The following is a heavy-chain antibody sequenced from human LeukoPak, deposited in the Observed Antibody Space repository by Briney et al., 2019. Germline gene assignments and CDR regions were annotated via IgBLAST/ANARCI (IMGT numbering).Heavy chain of an antibody. CDR3: ARLNNRRDILTGYADY. CDR1: GYTFTGYY. CDR2: INPNSGGT. Sequence: ASVKVSCKASGYTFTGYYMHWVRQAPGQGLEWMGWINPNSGGTNYAQKFQGRVTMTRDTSISTAYMELSRLRSDDTAVYYCARLNNRRDILTGYADYWGQGTLVTVSS. J-gene: IGHJ4*02. D-gene: IGHD3-9*01. V-gene: IGHV1-2*02.